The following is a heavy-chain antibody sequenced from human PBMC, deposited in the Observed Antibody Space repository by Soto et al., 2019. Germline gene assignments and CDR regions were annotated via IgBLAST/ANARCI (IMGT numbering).Heavy chain of an antibody. Sequence: QVQLVESGGGVVQPGRSLRLSCGASGFTFSSYAMHWVRQAPGKGLEWVAVISYDGSNKYYADSVKGRFTISRDNSKNTLYLQMNSLRAEDTAVYYCARDRRGRDGYNSGSFDIWGQGTMVTVSS. CDR2: ISYDGSNK. V-gene: IGHV3-30-3*01. J-gene: IGHJ3*02. CDR3: ARDRRGRDGYNSGSFDI. CDR1: GFTFSSYA. D-gene: IGHD5-12*01.